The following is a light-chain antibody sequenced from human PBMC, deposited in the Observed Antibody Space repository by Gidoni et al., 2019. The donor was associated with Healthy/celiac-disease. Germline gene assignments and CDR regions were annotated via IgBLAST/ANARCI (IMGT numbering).Light chain of an antibody. CDR2: DAS. V-gene: IGKV3-11*01. Sequence: EIVFTHSPATLSLSPGERATLSCRASQSVSSYLAWYKQKPGQAPRLLIYDASNRATGIPARFSGSGSGTDFTLTISSLEPEDFAVYYCQQRSNWPPWTFGQGTKVEIK. J-gene: IGKJ1*01. CDR3: QQRSNWPPWT. CDR1: QSVSSY.